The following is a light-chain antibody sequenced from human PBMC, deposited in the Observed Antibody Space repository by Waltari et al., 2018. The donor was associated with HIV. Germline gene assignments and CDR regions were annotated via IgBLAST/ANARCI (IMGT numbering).Light chain of an antibody. CDR1: QTVSSAF. Sequence: EVVLTQSPGTLSLSAGERATLSCRVSQTVSSAFIGWYQQKPGQAPRLLIYGASTRATGIPDRFSGSGSGTDFTLTVTGLEPADSAVYYCQHYGTSPFTFGPGTKVDIK. CDR2: GAS. J-gene: IGKJ3*01. V-gene: IGKV3-20*01. CDR3: QHYGTSPFT.